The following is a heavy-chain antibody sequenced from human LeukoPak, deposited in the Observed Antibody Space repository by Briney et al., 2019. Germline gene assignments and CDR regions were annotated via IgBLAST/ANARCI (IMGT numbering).Heavy chain of an antibody. CDR3: AKSSGYFDY. CDR1: GDSVSSINGA. V-gene: IGHV6-1*01. CDR2: TYYRSEWYY. D-gene: IGHD3-22*01. Sequence: PSQTLSLTCAISGDSVSSINGAWNWIRQSPSRGLEWLGRTYYRSEWYYDYAVSLKSRITINPDTSKNQFSLLLHSVTPEDTAVYYCAKSSGYFDYWGQGILVTVSS. J-gene: IGHJ4*02.